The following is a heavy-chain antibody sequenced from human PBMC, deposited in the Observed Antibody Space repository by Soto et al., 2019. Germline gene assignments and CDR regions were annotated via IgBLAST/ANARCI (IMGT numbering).Heavy chain of an antibody. Sequence: SETLSLTCSVSGGSVSNYYWSWVRQPPGKRLEWIGYIYYTGTHDYNPSLRGRATISVDTSKDQFSLKLTSVTAADTAVYYCARYCSSVTCHGFDPWGQGTLVTVYS. CDR3: ARYCSSVTCHGFDP. V-gene: IGHV4-59*02. J-gene: IGHJ5*02. CDR1: GGSVSNYY. D-gene: IGHD2-2*01. CDR2: IYYTGTH.